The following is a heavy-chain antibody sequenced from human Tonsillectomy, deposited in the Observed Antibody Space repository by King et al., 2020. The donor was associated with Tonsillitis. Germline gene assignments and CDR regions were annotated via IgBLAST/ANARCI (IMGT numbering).Heavy chain of an antibody. J-gene: IGHJ6*02. D-gene: IGHD6-19*01. CDR1: GGSFSGYY. CDR3: ARLPRSGWYPILLNDGMDV. Sequence: VQLQQWGAGLLKPSETLSLTCAVYGGSFSGYYWSWIRQPPGKGLEWIGEINHSGSTNYNPSLKSRVTISVDTSKNQFSLKLSSVTAADTAVYYCARLPRSGWYPILLNDGMDVWGQGTTVTVSS. CDR2: INHSGST. V-gene: IGHV4-34*01.